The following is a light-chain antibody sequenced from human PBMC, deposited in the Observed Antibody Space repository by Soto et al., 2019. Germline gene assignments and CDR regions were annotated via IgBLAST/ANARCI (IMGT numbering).Light chain of an antibody. Sequence: IVLTQSPSILALSPGDRATLSCRASQSVSSYLAWYQQQPGQAPRLLIYDASNRATGIPARFSGSGSGTDFTLTISSLEPEDFAVYYCQQRSNWPRTFGQGTKVDIK. J-gene: IGKJ1*01. V-gene: IGKV3-11*01. CDR3: QQRSNWPRT. CDR2: DAS. CDR1: QSVSSY.